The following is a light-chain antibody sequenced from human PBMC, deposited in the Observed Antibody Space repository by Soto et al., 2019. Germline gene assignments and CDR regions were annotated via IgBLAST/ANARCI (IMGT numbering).Light chain of an antibody. V-gene: IGLV2-14*01. CDR3: NSFTSSNTYV. CDR1: SSDIGDNDF. J-gene: IGLJ1*01. Sequence: QSALTQPASVSGSPGQSITISCTGSSSDIGDNDFVSWYQQHPGKAPKLMIYDVSNRPSGVSNRFSGSKSGNTASLTISGLQAEDEADYYCNSFTSSNTYVFGTGTKVTVL. CDR2: DVS.